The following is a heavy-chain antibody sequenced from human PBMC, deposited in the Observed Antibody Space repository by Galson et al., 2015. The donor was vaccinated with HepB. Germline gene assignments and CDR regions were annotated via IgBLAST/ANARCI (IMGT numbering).Heavy chain of an antibody. CDR2: ISYDGSNK. J-gene: IGHJ6*02. D-gene: IGHD2-15*01. V-gene: IGHV3-30*18. CDR3: AKDGAEDIVVVVAATGAEGYGMDV. Sequence: SLRLSCAASGFTFSSYGMHWVRQAPGKGLEWVAVISYDGSNKYYADSVKGRFTISRDNSKNTLYLQMNSLRAEDTAVYYCAKDGAEDIVVVVAATGAEGYGMDVWGQGTTVTVSS. CDR1: GFTFSSYG.